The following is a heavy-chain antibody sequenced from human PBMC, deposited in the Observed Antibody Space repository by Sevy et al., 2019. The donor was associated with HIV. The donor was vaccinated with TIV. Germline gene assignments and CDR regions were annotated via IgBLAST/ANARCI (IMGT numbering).Heavy chain of an antibody. CDR3: ATEYSYDY. CDR2: INSNSGAK. J-gene: IGHJ4*02. Sequence: ASVKVSCKASGHTFSGNYIQWVRQAPGQGLEWLGWINSNSGAKSYAQMFQDRVTMTRDTSTTTAYMELSRLRSDDTAVYYCATEYSYDYWGQGTLVTVSS. V-gene: IGHV1-2*02. CDR1: GHTFSGNY. D-gene: IGHD5-12*01.